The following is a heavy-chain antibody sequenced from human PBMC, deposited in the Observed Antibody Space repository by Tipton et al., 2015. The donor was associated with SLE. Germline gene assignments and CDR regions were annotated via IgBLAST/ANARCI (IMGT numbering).Heavy chain of an antibody. J-gene: IGHJ6*02. V-gene: IGHV3-23*01. CDR3: AKERSVSGWYYYYGMDV. CDR1: GFTFSSYA. Sequence: SLRLSCAASGFTFSSYAMSWVRQAPGKGLEWVSTVTGSGGSTYYADSVKGRFTISRDNSKNTLYLQMNSLRAEDTAVYYCAKERSVSGWYYYYGMDVWGQGTTVTVSS. CDR2: VTGSGGST. D-gene: IGHD6-19*01.